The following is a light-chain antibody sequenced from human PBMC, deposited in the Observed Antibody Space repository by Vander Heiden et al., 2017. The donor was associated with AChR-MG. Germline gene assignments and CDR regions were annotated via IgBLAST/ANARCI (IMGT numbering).Light chain of an antibody. J-gene: IGKJ4*01. V-gene: IGKV4-1*01. CDR3: QQYESSPSLI. CDR1: QSVLNSSNNKNY. Sequence: DIVMTQSPDSLAVSLGERATINCKSSQSVLNSSNNKNYLAWYQQKPGQPPKLLIYWASTRESGVPDRFSGSGYGTDFTLTISSLQAEDVAVYYCQQYESSPSLIFGGGTKVEIK. CDR2: WAS.